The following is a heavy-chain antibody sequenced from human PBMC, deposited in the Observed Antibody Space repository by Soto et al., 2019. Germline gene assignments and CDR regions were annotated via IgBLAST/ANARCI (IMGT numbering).Heavy chain of an antibody. CDR2: INSDGSSI. CDR3: AREAGSRAVDY. Sequence: EVQLVESRGGLVQPGGSLRLSCAASGFTFSSYWMHWVRQVPGKGLVWVSRINSDGSSISYADSVKGRFTISRDNAKNTLYLQMNSLRAEDTAVYYCAREAGSRAVDYWGQGTLVSVSS. J-gene: IGHJ4*02. D-gene: IGHD3-10*01. V-gene: IGHV3-74*01. CDR1: GFTFSSYW.